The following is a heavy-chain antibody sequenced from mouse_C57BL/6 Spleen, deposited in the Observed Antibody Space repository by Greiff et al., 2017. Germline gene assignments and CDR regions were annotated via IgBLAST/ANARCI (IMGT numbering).Heavy chain of an antibody. V-gene: IGHV1-39*01. J-gene: IGHJ2*01. CDR1: GYSFTDYN. CDR3: ARGYYGSSPYYFDY. D-gene: IGHD1-1*01. Sequence: EVKVVESGPELVKPGASVKISCKASGYSFTDYNMNWVKQSNGKSLEWIGVINPNYGTTSYNQKFKGKATLTVDQSSSTAYMQLNSLTSEDSAVYYCARGYYGSSPYYFDYWGQGTTLTVSS. CDR2: INPNYGTT.